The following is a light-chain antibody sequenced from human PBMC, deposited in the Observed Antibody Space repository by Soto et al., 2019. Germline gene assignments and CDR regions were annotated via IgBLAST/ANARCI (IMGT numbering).Light chain of an antibody. V-gene: IGKV1-39*01. Sequence: DIQMTQSPSSLSASVGDRVTITCRASQSIRSYLNWYQQKPGKAPKLLIYAASSLQSGVPSRFSGSESGTDFTLTISSLQPEDFATYYCQQSYSTPPLTFGGGTKVEIK. J-gene: IGKJ4*01. CDR3: QQSYSTPPLT. CDR2: AAS. CDR1: QSIRSY.